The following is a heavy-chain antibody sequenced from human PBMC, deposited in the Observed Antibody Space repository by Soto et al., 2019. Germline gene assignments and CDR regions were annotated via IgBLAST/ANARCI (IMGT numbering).Heavy chain of an antibody. Sequence: ASVKVSCKTSGYTFNTYGINWVRQATGQGLEWMGWMNPGSGDTGYAQKFQGRVTMTRDISIATAYMELSSPRSDDTAIYYCARMATFGSLNWFDPWGQGTLVTVSS. CDR1: GYTFNTYG. CDR2: MNPGSGDT. CDR3: ARMATFGSLNWFDP. V-gene: IGHV1-8*02. D-gene: IGHD3-16*01. J-gene: IGHJ5*02.